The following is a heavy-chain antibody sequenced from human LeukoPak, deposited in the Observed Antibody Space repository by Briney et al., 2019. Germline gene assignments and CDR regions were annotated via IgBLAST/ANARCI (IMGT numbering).Heavy chain of an antibody. CDR2: IPDGSSNT. V-gene: IGHV3-23*01. Sequence: GGSLRLSCAASGFTFSSYAMSWVRQTPGKGLEWVSTIPDGSSNTYYADSVKGRFTISRDNSENTLYLQMNSLGAEDTAVYYCAKWLRVATTYFDYWGQGTLVTVSS. D-gene: IGHD5-24*01. CDR3: AKWLRVATTYFDY. J-gene: IGHJ4*02. CDR1: GFTFSSYA.